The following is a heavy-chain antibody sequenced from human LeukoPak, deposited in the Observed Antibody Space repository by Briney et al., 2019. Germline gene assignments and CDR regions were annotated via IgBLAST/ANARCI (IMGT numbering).Heavy chain of an antibody. Sequence: PGGSLRLFCAASGFTFSSYWMHWVRQAPGKGLVWVSRINSDGSSTSYADSVKGRFTISRDNAKNTLYLPMNSQRAEHTAVYLCARVYGAGEMATIDLDYWGQGTLVTVSS. CDR3: ARVYGAGEMATIDLDY. CDR1: GFTFSSYW. D-gene: IGHD5-24*01. CDR2: INSDGSST. V-gene: IGHV3-74*01. J-gene: IGHJ4*02.